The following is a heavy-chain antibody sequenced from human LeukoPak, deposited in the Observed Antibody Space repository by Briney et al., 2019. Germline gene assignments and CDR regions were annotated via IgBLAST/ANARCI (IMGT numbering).Heavy chain of an antibody. CDR2: ISGSGGST. CDR3: AKDQGVVPAASDY. D-gene: IGHD2-2*01. V-gene: IGHV3-23*01. CDR1: GFTFSSYA. Sequence: GGSLRLSXAASGFTFSSYAMSWVRQAPGKGLEWVSAISGSGGSTYYADSVKGRSTIATDNSKNPLYLQMNSIRAEDTAVYYCAKDQGVVPAASDYWGQGTLVTVSS. J-gene: IGHJ4*02.